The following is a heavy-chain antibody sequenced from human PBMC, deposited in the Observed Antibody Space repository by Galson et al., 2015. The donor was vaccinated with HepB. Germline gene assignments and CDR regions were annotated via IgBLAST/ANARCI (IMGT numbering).Heavy chain of an antibody. V-gene: IGHV3-7*03. D-gene: IGHD6-19*01. J-gene: IGHJ6*01. Sequence: SLRLSCAVSGFTFSTYWMSWVRKAPGKGLEWVANINQGGSDKYYADSVKGRFTISRDNAKNSLYLQMNSLRAYDTAVYYCAREQRQPMALAGTLGRYKYNFYGMDVWGQGTMFTVSS. CDR3: AREQRQPMALAGTLGRYKYNFYGMDV. CDR1: GFTFSTYW. CDR2: INQGGSDK.